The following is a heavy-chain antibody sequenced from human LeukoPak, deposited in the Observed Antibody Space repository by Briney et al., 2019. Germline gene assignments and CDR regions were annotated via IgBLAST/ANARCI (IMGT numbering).Heavy chain of an antibody. CDR3: ARSPPYGEDY. CDR2: ISSSNSYI. J-gene: IGHJ4*02. CDR1: GFTFSSYS. Sequence: PGGSLRLSCAASGFTFSSYSMNWVRQAPGKGLEWVSSISSSNSYIYYADSVKGRCTISRDNAKNSLYLQMNSLRAEDTAVYYCARSPPYGEDYWGQGTLVTVSS. D-gene: IGHD4-17*01. V-gene: IGHV3-21*01.